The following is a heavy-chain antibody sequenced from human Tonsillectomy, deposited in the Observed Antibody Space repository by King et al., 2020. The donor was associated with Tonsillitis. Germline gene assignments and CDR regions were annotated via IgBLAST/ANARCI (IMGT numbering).Heavy chain of an antibody. V-gene: IGHV4-34*01. D-gene: IGHD3-22*01. CDR1: GGSFSGYH. Sequence: VQLQQWGAGLLKPSETLSLTCAVYGGSFSGYHWSWIRQPPGKALEWIGEINHSGSTNYNPSLKSRVTISLDTSKNQISLKLSSVTAADTAVYYCAGDTYYYDISGYYPHYGMDVWGHGTTVTVSS. CDR2: INHSGST. CDR3: AGDTYYYDISGYYPHYGMDV. J-gene: IGHJ6*02.